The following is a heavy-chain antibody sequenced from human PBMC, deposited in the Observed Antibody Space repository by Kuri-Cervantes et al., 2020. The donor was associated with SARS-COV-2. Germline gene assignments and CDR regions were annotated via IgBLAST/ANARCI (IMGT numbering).Heavy chain of an antibody. D-gene: IGHD6-25*01. CDR1: GGSFSGYY. Sequence: LSLTCAVYGGSFSGYYWSWIRQAPGKGLEWVANIKQDGSQRYYVDSVKGRFTVSRDNANSSLYLQMNYLGAGDTALYYCASLGSGKGAIDYWGQGTLVTVSS. J-gene: IGHJ4*02. V-gene: IGHV3-7*01. CDR2: IKQDGSQR. CDR3: ASLGSGKGAIDY.